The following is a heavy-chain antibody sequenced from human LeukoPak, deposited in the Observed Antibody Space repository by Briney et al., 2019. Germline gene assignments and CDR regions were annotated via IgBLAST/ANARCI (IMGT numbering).Heavy chain of an antibody. D-gene: IGHD4-17*01. V-gene: IGHV3-30*18. CDR2: ISYDGSNK. CDR1: GFTFSSYE. Sequence: GGSLRLSCAASGFTFSSYEMNWVRQAPGKGLEWVAVISYDGSNKYYADSVKGRFTISRDNSKNTLYLQMNSLRDEDTAVYYCAKLSTVTLSFDYWGQGTLVTVSS. J-gene: IGHJ4*02. CDR3: AKLSTVTLSFDY.